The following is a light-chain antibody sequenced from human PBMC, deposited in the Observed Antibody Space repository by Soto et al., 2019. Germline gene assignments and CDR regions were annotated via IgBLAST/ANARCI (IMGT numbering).Light chain of an antibody. J-gene: IGKJ4*01. Sequence: EIVLTQSPGTLSLSPGERATLSCRASQSVAAKYLAWYQQKPGQAPRLLIHGASNRATGIPDRFSGSGSGTDFTLTIFVLEPEDFAVYYCHQYGTMFNFGGGTKVEIK. V-gene: IGKV3-20*01. CDR2: GAS. CDR3: HQYGTMFN. CDR1: QSVAAKY.